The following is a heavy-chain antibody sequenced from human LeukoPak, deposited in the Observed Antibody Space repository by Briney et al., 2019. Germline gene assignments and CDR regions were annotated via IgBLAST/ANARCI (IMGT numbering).Heavy chain of an antibody. D-gene: IGHD2-15*01. J-gene: IGHJ4*02. Sequence: SETLSLTCAVYGGSFSGYYWSWIRQPPGKGLEWIGEINHSGSTNYNPSLKSRITISVDTSKNQFSLKLSSVTAADTAVYYCARGLSAIVYWGQGTLVTVSS. CDR2: INHSGST. CDR1: GGSFSGYY. CDR3: ARGLSAIVY. V-gene: IGHV4-34*01.